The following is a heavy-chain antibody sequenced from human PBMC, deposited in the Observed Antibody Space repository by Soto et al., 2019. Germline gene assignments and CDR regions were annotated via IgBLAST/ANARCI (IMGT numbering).Heavy chain of an antibody. V-gene: IGHV3-13*01. J-gene: IGHJ6*03. CDR3: ARAEGIGYMDV. CDR2: IGTAGDT. Sequence: GGSLRLSCAASGFTFSSYDMHWVRQATGKGLEWVSAIGTAGDTYYPGSVKGRFTISRENAKNSLYLQMNSLRAGDTAVYYCARAEGIGYMDVWGKGTTVTVSS. CDR1: GFTFSSYD.